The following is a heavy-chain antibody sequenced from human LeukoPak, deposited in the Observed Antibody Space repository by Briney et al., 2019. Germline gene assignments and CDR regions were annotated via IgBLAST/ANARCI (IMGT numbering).Heavy chain of an antibody. D-gene: IGHD2-2*01. CDR2: ISAYNGNT. CDR1: GYTFTSDG. V-gene: IGHV1-18*01. CDR3: AREGHCSSTSCYYRDDYYYYGMDV. J-gene: IGHJ6*02. Sequence: ASVKVSCKASGYTFTSDGISWVRQAPGQGVEWMGWISAYNGNTNYAQKRQGRVTMTTDTSTSTAYMELRSLRSDDTAVYYCAREGHCSSTSCYYRDDYYYYGMDVWGQGTTVTVSS.